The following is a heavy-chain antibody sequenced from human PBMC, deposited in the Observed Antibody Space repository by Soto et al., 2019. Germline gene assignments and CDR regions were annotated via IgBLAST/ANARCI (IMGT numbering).Heavy chain of an antibody. D-gene: IGHD3-10*01. V-gene: IGHV1-18*04. CDR3: ARKGGYYGSGSSDY. CDR1: GYTFTSYG. J-gene: IGHJ4*02. Sequence: VASVKVSCKASGYTFTSYGISWVRQAPGQGLEWMGWISAYNGNTNYAQKLQGRVTMTTDTSTSTAYVELRSLRSDDTAVYYCARKGGYYGSGSSDYWGQGTLVTVSS. CDR2: ISAYNGNT.